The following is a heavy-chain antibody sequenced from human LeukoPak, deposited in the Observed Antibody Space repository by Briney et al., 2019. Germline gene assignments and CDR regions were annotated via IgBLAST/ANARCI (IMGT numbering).Heavy chain of an antibody. Sequence: GGSLRLSCAASGFTFSSYGKNWVRQAPGKGLEWVSYISNTGNDIYYARSVKGRFTVSRDDVKNSLHLQMSSLRAEDTAFYYCAREFTAGDYYYYMDVWGKGTTVTVSS. CDR1: GFTFSSYG. CDR2: ISNTGNDI. D-gene: IGHD3-10*01. V-gene: IGHV3-48*03. J-gene: IGHJ6*03. CDR3: AREFTAGDYYYYMDV.